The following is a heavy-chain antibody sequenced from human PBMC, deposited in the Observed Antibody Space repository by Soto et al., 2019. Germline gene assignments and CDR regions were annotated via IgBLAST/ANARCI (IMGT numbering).Heavy chain of an antibody. D-gene: IGHD6-13*01. J-gene: IGHJ4*02. Sequence: QVQLVQSGAEVKKPGASVKVSCKASGYTFTSYGISWVRQAPGQGLEWMGWISAYNGNTNYAQKLQGRVTMTTDTPTSTAYMEVRSLRSDDTAVYYCARVLLYIAAAGKGSVDYWGQGTLVTVSS. CDR1: GYTFTSYG. CDR2: ISAYNGNT. V-gene: IGHV1-18*01. CDR3: ARVLLYIAAAGKGSVDY.